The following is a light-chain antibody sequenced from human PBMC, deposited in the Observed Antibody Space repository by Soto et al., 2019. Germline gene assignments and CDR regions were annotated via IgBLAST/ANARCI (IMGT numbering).Light chain of an antibody. CDR2: GNS. CDR3: QSYDSSFYV. Sequence: QSVLTQPPSGSGAQGQRVTISCTGSSSNIGAGYDVHWYQQLPGTAPKLLIYGNSNRPSGVPDRFSGSKSGTSASLAITGLQAEDEADYYCQSYDSSFYVFGTGTKVTVL. J-gene: IGLJ1*01. CDR1: SSNIGAGYD. V-gene: IGLV1-40*01.